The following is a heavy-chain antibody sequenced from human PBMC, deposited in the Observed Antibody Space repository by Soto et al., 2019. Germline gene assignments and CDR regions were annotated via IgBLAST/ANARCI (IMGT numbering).Heavy chain of an antibody. CDR2: IYYSGST. D-gene: IGHD3-22*01. CDR3: ARSAAYYDSSGGFDY. CDR1: GGSISSGGYY. J-gene: IGHJ4*02. V-gene: IGHV4-31*03. Sequence: QVQLQESGPGLVKPSQTLSLTCTVSGGSISSGGYYWSWIRQYPGMGLEWIGYIYYSGSTYYNPSLKRRVTIXXDXSXXQFYLKLSSVTAADTAVYSCARSAAYYDSSGGFDYWGQGTLVTVSS.